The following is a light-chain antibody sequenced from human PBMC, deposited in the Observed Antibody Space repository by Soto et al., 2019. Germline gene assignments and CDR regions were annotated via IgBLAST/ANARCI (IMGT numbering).Light chain of an antibody. CDR3: QQYSSYST. CDR1: QSISNW. Sequence: DIQMTQSPSSLSASVGDRVTITCRASQSISNWLAWYQQKPGKAPKLLIYDASTLESGVPSRFSGGGFGTDFTLTISSLQHDDFATYYCQQYSSYSTVGQGTKVEMK. CDR2: DAS. V-gene: IGKV1-5*01. J-gene: IGKJ1*01.